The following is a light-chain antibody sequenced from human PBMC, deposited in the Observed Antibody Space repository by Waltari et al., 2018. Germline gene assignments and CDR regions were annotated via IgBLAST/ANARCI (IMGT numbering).Light chain of an antibody. J-gene: IGKJ1*01. CDR1: QSNGDW. V-gene: IGKV1-5*03. Sequence: DIQMTQSPSPLSPSVGATVTIPCRASQSNGDWLAWLQQKPGKSPKVLIYKASSLDPGVPSRFSGSGSGTEFTLTITSLEPDDVGTYYCQQGDPYYWTFGQGTQLEMK. CDR3: QQGDPYYWT. CDR2: KAS.